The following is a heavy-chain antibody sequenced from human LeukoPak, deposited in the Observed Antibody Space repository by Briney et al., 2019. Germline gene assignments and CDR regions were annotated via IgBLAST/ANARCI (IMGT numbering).Heavy chain of an antibody. CDR3: AKGDFYDFWSGPSYGMDV. Sequence: GGSLRLSCAASGFTFSDYYMSWIRQAPGKGLEWVSYISSSGSTIYYADSVKGRFTISRDNAKNSLYLQMNSLRAEDTAVYYCAKGDFYDFWSGPSYGMDVWGQGTTVTVSS. CDR2: ISSSGSTI. CDR1: GFTFSDYY. J-gene: IGHJ6*02. V-gene: IGHV3-11*01. D-gene: IGHD3-3*01.